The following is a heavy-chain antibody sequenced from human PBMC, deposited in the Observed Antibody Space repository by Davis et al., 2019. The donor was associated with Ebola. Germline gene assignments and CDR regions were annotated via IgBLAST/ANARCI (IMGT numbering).Heavy chain of an antibody. V-gene: IGHV4-59*12. D-gene: IGHD2-15*01. CDR1: ADSITSKM. Sequence: MPSETLSLTCTVSADSITSKMWSWIRQRPGKGLEWIGYMYNTGWTTSYNPSLKSRATISVDAPKNQFSLKLSSVTAADTAVYYCARFPVVYYYYCGMDVWGQGTTVTVSS. CDR2: MYNTGWTT. CDR3: ARFPVVYYYYCGMDV. J-gene: IGHJ6*02.